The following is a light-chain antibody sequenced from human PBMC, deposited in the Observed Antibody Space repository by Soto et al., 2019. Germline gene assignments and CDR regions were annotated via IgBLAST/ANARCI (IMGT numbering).Light chain of an antibody. CDR2: GAS. J-gene: IGKJ2*01. V-gene: IGKV3-20*01. Sequence: EIVLTQSPGTLSLSPGERATLSCRASQSVSSSYLAWYQQKPGQTPKLLIYGASNRATGIPDRFSGSGSGTDFTLTISRLEPEDFAAYYCQQFGNSPYTLGQGTKLEIK. CDR3: QQFGNSPYT. CDR1: QSVSSSY.